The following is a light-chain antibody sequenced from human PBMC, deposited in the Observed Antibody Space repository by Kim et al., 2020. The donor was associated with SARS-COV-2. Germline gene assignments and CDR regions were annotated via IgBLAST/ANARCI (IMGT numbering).Light chain of an antibody. CDR3: QQRNNWPPFP. V-gene: IGKV3-11*01. Sequence: STGERATLFCRASQSLSRYLAWYQQKPGQAPRLLIYDTSNRATGVPARFSGGGSGTDFTLTISSLEPEDFAVYYCQQRNNWPPFPFGPGTKVDIK. CDR2: DTS. J-gene: IGKJ3*01. CDR1: QSLSRY.